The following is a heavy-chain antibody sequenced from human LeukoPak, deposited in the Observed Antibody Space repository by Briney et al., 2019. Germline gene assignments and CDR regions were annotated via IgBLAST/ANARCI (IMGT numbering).Heavy chain of an antibody. CDR2: INPNSGGT. Sequence: ASVKVSCKASGYTFTGYYMHWVRQAPGQGLEWMGWINPNSGGTNYAQKFQGRVTMTRDTSISTAYMELSRLRSDDTAVYYCARRRSYNWPLDYRGQGTLVTVSS. CDR1: GYTFTGYY. J-gene: IGHJ4*02. D-gene: IGHD1-20*01. CDR3: ARRRSYNWPLDY. V-gene: IGHV1-2*02.